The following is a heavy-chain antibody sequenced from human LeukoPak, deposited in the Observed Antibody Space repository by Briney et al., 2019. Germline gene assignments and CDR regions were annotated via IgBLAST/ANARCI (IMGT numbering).Heavy chain of an antibody. CDR2: INHSGST. D-gene: IGHD2-15*01. CDR3: ARPRAAFLPRGGFDP. V-gene: IGHV4-34*01. Sequence: SETLSLICAVYGGSFSGYYWSWIRQPPGKGLEWIGEINHSGSTNYNPSLESRVTISVDTSKNQFSLKLSSVTAADTAVYYCARPRAAFLPRGGFDPWGQGTLVTVSS. CDR1: GGSFSGYY. J-gene: IGHJ5*02.